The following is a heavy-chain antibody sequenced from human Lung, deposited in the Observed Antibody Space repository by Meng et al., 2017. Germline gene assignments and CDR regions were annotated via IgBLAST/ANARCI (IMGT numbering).Heavy chain of an antibody. CDR1: GGSISSGDYF. Sequence: QVQLRESGPGLVKPSQTLSLTCTVSGGSISSGDYFWIWIRQPPAEGLEWIGYISSSGSTYYNPSLKSRLTISLDTSKNQFSLTLNSVTAADTAVYYCARVIGDCTTCYNGWFDPWGQGTLVTVSS. CDR3: ARVIGDCTTCYNGWFDP. CDR2: ISSSGST. J-gene: IGHJ5*02. V-gene: IGHV4-30-4*01. D-gene: IGHD2-2*02.